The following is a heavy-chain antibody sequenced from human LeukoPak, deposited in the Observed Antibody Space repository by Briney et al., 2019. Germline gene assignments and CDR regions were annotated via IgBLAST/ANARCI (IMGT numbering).Heavy chain of an antibody. V-gene: IGHV4-39*01. CDR1: GGSISSSSYY. CDR3: ARGPVGYADY. D-gene: IGHD5-12*01. Sequence: PSETLSLTCTVSGGSISSSSYYWGWLRQPPGKGLEWIGSIYYSGSTYYNSSLKSQVTISVDTSKNQFSLKLSSVTAADTAVYYCARGPVGYADYWGQGTLVTVSS. CDR2: IYYSGST. J-gene: IGHJ4*02.